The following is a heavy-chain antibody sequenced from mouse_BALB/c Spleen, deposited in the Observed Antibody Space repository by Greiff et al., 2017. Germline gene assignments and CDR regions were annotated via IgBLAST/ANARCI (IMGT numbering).Heavy chain of an antibody. CDR2: ISSGSSTI. Sequence: EVKLVESGGGLVQPGGSRKLSCAASGFTFSSFGMHWVRQAPEKGLEWVAYISSGSSTIYYADTVKGRFTISRDNPKNTLFLQMTSLRSEDTAMYYCARDLGDGTWFAYWGQGTLVTVSA. CDR3: ARDLGDGTWFAY. D-gene: IGHD3-1*01. V-gene: IGHV5-17*02. CDR1: GFTFSSFG. J-gene: IGHJ3*01.